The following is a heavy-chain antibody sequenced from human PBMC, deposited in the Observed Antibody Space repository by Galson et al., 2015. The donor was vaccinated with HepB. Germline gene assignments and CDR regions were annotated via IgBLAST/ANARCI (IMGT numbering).Heavy chain of an antibody. D-gene: IGHD4-23*01. CDR2: IYYSGST. J-gene: IGHJ3*02. CDR1: GGSISSYY. V-gene: IGHV4-59*08. CDR3: ARRGYGGKRGNAFDI. Sequence: SETLSLTCTVSGGSISSYYWSWIRQPPGKGLEWIGYIYYSGSTNYNPSLKSRVTISVDTSKNQFSLKLSSVTAADTAVYYCARRGYGGKRGNAFDIWGQGTMVTVSS.